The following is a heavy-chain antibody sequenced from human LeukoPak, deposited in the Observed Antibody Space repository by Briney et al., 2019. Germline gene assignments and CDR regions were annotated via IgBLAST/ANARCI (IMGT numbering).Heavy chain of an antibody. Sequence: PGGSLRLSCAASGFTVSSNYMSWVRQAPGKGLEWVSVIYSGGNTYYADSVKGRFTISRDSSKNTLYLQMNGLRAEDTAVYYCARVTRYGDYPYYYYGMDVWGQGTTVTISS. D-gene: IGHD4-17*01. J-gene: IGHJ6*02. CDR3: ARVTRYGDYPYYYYGMDV. CDR2: IYSGGNT. V-gene: IGHV3-66*01. CDR1: GFTVSSNY.